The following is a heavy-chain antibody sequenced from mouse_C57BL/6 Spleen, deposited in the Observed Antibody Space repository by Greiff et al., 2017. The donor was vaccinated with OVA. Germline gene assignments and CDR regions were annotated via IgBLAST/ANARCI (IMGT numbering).Heavy chain of an antibody. CDR2: IYPGSGST. D-gene: IGHD2-4*01. Sequence: QVQLQQSGAELVKPGASVKMSCKASGYTFTSYWITWVKQRPGQGLEWIGDIYPGSGSTNYNEKFKSKATLTVDTSSSTAYMQLSSLTSEDSAVYYCAQIYYNYDRFDYWGQGTTLTVSS. V-gene: IGHV1-55*01. J-gene: IGHJ2*01. CDR1: GYTFTSYW. CDR3: AQIYYNYDRFDY.